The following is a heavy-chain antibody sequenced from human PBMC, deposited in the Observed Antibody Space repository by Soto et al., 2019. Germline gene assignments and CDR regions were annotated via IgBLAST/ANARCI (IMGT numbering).Heavy chain of an antibody. CDR1: GGTFSSYA. Sequence: QVPLVQSGAEVKKPGSSVKVSCKASGGTFSSYAISWVRQAPGQGLEWMGGIIPIFGTANYAQKFQGRVTVTADESTSTAYMERSSRGSEYTAVYYCARDTLDCWRGYWSWVQGTRVNVSS. D-gene: IGHD3-3*01. CDR3: ARDTLDCWRGYWS. J-gene: IGHJ5*02. V-gene: IGHV1-69*01. CDR2: IIPIFGTA.